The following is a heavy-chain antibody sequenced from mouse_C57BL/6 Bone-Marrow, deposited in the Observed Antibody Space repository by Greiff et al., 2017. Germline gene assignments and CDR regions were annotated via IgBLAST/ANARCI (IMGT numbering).Heavy chain of an antibody. CDR1: GYTFTSYW. CDR3: ARDTTVVGDYFDD. CDR2: LDPSDSNT. D-gene: IGHD1-1*01. V-gene: IGHV1-50*01. Sequence: VQLQQPGAELVKPGASVKLSCKASGYTFTSYWMQWVKQRPGQGLEWIGELDPSDSNTNYNQKFKGKATLTVDHSSSTAYMQLSSLTSEDSAVYYCARDTTVVGDYFDDGGQGTTLTVSS. J-gene: IGHJ2*01.